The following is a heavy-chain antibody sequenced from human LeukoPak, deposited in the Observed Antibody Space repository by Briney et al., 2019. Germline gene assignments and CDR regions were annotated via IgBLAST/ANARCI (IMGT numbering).Heavy chain of an antibody. J-gene: IGHJ4*02. CDR1: GVTGRRDG. V-gene: IGHV3-23*01. Sequence: GGTLSLYCSDSGVTGRRDGMGCGRKPQEKGLEWVSAISGSGGSTYSAHSVKRRFTISRDNYKTTLYLQMNSLRAEDTAVYYCAKAASMVRGAVDYWGQGTLVTVSS. D-gene: IGHD3-10*01. CDR3: AKAASMVRGAVDY. CDR2: ISGSGGST.